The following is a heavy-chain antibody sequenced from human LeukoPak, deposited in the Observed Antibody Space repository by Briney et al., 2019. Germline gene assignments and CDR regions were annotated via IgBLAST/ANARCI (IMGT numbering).Heavy chain of an antibody. Sequence: GGSLRLSCAASGFTFSSYGMHWVRQAPGKGLEWVAVIWYDGSNKYYADSVKGRFTISRDNSKNTLYLQMNSLRAKDTAVYYCARGSFDTYFDYWGQGTLVTVSS. CDR2: IWYDGSNK. CDR3: ARGSFDTYFDY. J-gene: IGHJ4*02. V-gene: IGHV3-33*01. CDR1: GFTFSSYG. D-gene: IGHD3-9*01.